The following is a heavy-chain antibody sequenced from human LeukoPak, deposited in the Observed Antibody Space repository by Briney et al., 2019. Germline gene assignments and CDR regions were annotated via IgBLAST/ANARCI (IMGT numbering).Heavy chain of an antibody. J-gene: IGHJ4*02. D-gene: IGHD3-10*01. Sequence: SETLSLTXAVYGGSFSGYYWSWIRQPLGKGLEWIGEINHSGSTNYNPSLKSRVTISVDTSKNQFSLKLSSVTAADTAVYYCARGRGVWYYYGSGSYYYFDYWGQGTLVTVSS. V-gene: IGHV4-34*01. CDR3: ARGRGVWYYYGSGSYYYFDY. CDR1: GGSFSGYY. CDR2: INHSGST.